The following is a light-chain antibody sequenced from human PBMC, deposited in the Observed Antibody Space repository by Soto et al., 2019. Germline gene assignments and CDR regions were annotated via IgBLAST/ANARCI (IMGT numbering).Light chain of an antibody. V-gene: IGKV1-39*01. Sequence: DIPMTQSPSSLSASVVDRVPITCRTSPSIRNYLNLYQQKPGKAPKLLTYAATNLASGVPTRFCGSGSGTYCTITISGLPPDDFAPHYGHQGYGSPLTFGGGTKVEIK. CDR2: AAT. J-gene: IGKJ4*01. CDR3: HQGYGSPLT. CDR1: PSIRNY.